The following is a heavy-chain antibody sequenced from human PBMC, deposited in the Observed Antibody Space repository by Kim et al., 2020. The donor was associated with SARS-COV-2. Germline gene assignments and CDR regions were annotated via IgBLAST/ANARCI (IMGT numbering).Heavy chain of an antibody. D-gene: IGHD1-26*01. CDR3: AKDPVGATSPAY. CDR2: ISGIGGST. J-gene: IGHJ4*02. Sequence: GGSLRLSCAASGFTFSSYAMSWVRQAPGKGLEWVSAISGIGGSTYYADSVKGRFTISRDNSKNTLYLQMNSLRAEDTAVYYCAKDPVGATSPAYWGQGTLVTVSS. V-gene: IGHV3-23*01. CDR1: GFTFSSYA.